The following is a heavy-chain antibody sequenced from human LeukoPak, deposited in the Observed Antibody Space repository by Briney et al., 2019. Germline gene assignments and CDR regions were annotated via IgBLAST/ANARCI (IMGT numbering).Heavy chain of an antibody. J-gene: IGHJ4*02. V-gene: IGHV3-43*01. D-gene: IGHD3-10*01. Sequence: GGSLRLSCAASGFTFDDYTMHWVRQAPGKGLEWVSLISWDGGSTYYADSVKGRFTISRDNSKNSLYLQMNSLRTEDTALYYCAKEPLRGSGSYFNYWGQGTLVTVSS. CDR2: ISWDGGST. CDR3: AKEPLRGSGSYFNY. CDR1: GFTFDDYT.